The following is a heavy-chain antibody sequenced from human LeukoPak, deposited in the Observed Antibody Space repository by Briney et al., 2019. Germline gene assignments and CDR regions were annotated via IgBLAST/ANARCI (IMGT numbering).Heavy chain of an antibody. CDR2: MKLDGSEK. V-gene: IGHV3-7*03. D-gene: IGHD3-3*01. CDR3: ARDQYDTWSRRGNFDS. CDR1: GFTFGKYW. J-gene: IGHJ4*02. Sequence: GGSLRLSCVASGFTFGKYWMSWVRQAPGKGLEWVANMKLDGSEKNYVDSVKGRFTIPRDNTKNSLYLQMNSLRVEDTAVFYCARDQYDTWSRRGNFDSWGQGTLVIVSS.